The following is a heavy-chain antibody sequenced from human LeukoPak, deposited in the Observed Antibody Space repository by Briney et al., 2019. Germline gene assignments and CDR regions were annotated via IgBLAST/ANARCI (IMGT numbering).Heavy chain of an antibody. D-gene: IGHD1-26*01. Sequence: GSLRLSCAASGFTLSDYWMSWVRQAPGKGLEWVANIKQDGGEKYYVDPVKGRFTISRDNAKNSLYLQVNSLRAEDTAVYYCARETWELLRTYYFDYWGQGTLVTVSS. CDR3: ARETWELLRTYYFDY. CDR2: IKQDGGEK. CDR1: GFTLSDYW. J-gene: IGHJ4*02. V-gene: IGHV3-7*01.